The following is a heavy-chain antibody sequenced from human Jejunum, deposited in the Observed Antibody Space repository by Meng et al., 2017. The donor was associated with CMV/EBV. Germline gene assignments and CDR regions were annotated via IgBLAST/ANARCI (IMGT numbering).Heavy chain of an antibody. CDR2: INPNSGAT. J-gene: IGHJ2*01. Sequence: QGDLVQPGSELKKPGASVKASCKASGYTFTGYYMHWVRQAPGQGLEWMGRINPNSGATEYAQNFQGRVTMTRDTSISTAYMELSRLRSDDTAVYYCARDSRHCTSASCYSWYFDLWGRGTLVTVSS. CDR1: GYTFTGYY. CDR3: ARDSRHCTSASCYSWYFDL. D-gene: IGHD2-2*02. V-gene: IGHV1-2*06.